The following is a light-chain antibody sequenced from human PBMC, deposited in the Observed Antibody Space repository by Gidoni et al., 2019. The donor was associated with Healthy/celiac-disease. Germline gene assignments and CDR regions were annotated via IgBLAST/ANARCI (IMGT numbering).Light chain of an antibody. CDR1: NSGSKS. CDR3: QVWDSSSDHYVV. Sequence: YVLTQPPSAAVAQGQTARITCGGNNSGSKSVHWYQQKPGQAPVLVVYDDSDRPSGIPERFSVSNSGNTATLTISRVEAGDEADYYCQVWDSSSDHYVVFGGGTKLTVL. CDR2: DDS. V-gene: IGLV3-21*02. J-gene: IGLJ2*01.